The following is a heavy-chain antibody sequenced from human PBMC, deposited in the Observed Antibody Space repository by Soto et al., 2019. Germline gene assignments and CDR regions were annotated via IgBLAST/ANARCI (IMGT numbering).Heavy chain of an antibody. Sequence: WETLSLTCSVSGGSISGNNQYWGWIRQTPGKGLEWFGSVYYSGSTYYNPSLKSRVTISVDTSKNQFSLKLTSVTAAATADYCCARQGITMIVVVVTDNWLDPWGQGTLATVSS. CDR3: ARQGITMIVVVVTDNWLDP. CDR1: GGSISGNNQY. D-gene: IGHD3-22*01. V-gene: IGHV4-39*01. J-gene: IGHJ5*02. CDR2: VYYSGST.